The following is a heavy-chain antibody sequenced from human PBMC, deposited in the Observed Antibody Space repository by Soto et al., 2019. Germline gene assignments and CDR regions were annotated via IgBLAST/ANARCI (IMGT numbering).Heavy chain of an antibody. D-gene: IGHD3-3*01. V-gene: IGHV1-18*01. Sequence: ASVKVSCKASGGTFTSYGISWVRQAPGQGLEWMGWISAYNGNTNYAQKLQGRVTMTTDTSTSTAYMELSSLRSEDTAVYYCARGGESITILGVVTAFDYWGQRTLVTVSS. CDR1: GGTFTSYG. J-gene: IGHJ4*02. CDR3: ARGGESITILGVVTAFDY. CDR2: ISAYNGNT.